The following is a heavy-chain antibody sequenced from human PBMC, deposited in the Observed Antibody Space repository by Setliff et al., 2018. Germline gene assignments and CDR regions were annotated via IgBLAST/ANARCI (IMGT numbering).Heavy chain of an antibody. V-gene: IGHV1-8*02. CDR1: GYTFTSYD. CDR2: MNPNSGNT. CDR3: ARVHYETSTYSPTLFDH. D-gene: IGHD3-22*01. Sequence: ASVKVSCKASGYTFTSYDINWVRQTTGQGLEWMGWMNPNSGNTGYAQKFQGRVTMTRNTSISTAYMELSSLRSEDTAVYYCARVHYETSTYSPTLFDHWGQGALVTVSS. J-gene: IGHJ4*02.